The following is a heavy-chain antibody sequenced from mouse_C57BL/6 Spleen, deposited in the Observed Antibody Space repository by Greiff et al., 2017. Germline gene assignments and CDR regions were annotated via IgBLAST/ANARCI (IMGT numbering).Heavy chain of an antibody. CDR3: AREGSSPFGY. D-gene: IGHD1-1*01. J-gene: IGHJ3*01. Sequence: EVHLVESGGGLVKPGGSLKLSCAASGFTFSDYGMHWVRQAPEQGLEWVAYISSGSSTIYYADTVKGRFTISRDNAKNTLCMQMTSLRSEDTAMYYCAREGSSPFGYWGQGTLVTVYA. CDR2: ISSGSSTI. CDR1: GFTFSDYG. V-gene: IGHV5-17*01.